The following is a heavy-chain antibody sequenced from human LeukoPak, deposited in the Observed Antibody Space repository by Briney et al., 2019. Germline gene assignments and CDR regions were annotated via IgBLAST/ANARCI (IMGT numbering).Heavy chain of an antibody. CDR1: GFTFSRSA. D-gene: IGHD5-12*01. CDR2: ISRDGSNT. CDR3: AKEMKPWMHFDY. J-gene: IGHJ4*02. V-gene: IGHV3-30*18. Sequence: GRSLRLSCAASGFTFSRSAVHWVRQAPGKGLEWVAVISRDGSNTDYTDSVKGRFTISRDNSKNTLYLQMNSLRAEDTAVYYCAKEMKPWMHFDYWGQGTLVTVSS.